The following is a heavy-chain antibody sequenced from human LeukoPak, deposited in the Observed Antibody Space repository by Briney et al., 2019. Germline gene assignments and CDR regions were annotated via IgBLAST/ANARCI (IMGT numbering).Heavy chain of an antibody. CDR1: GYTFTSYG. V-gene: IGHV1-18*01. J-gene: IGHJ4*02. CDR3: ARDSPRIVVVPAAMDY. CDR2: ISAYNGNT. D-gene: IGHD2-2*01. Sequence: ASVKVSCKASGYTFTSYGISWVRQAPGQGLEWMGWISAYNGNTNYAQKLQGRVTMTTDTSTSTAYMELRSLRSDDTAVYYCARDSPRIVVVPAAMDYWGQGTLVTVSS.